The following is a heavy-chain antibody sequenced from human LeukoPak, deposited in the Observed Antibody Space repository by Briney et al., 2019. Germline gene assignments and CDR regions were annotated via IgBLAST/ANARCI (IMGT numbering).Heavy chain of an antibody. CDR3: AKDLDSGSPGIVP. CDR2: IRYDGSNK. V-gene: IGHV3-30*02. D-gene: IGHD1-26*01. Sequence: GGSLRLSCAASGFTFSSYGMHWVRQAPGKGLEWVAFIRYDGSNKYYADSVKGRFTISRDNSKNTLYLQMNSLRADDTAEYCCAKDLDSGSPGIVPWGQGALVTVSS. CDR1: GFTFSSYG. J-gene: IGHJ5*02.